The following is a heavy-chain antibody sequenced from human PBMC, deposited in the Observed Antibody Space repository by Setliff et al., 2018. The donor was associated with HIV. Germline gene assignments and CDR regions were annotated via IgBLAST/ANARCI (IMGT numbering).Heavy chain of an antibody. V-gene: IGHV1-69*10. CDR3: ARDDHYYDMGSIYSDWYFDL. CDR1: GARFKNYA. D-gene: IGHD3-22*01. CDR2: FIPVRGLT. Sequence: SVKVSCKASGARFKNYAINWVRQAPGQGLEWMGGFIPVRGLTNFAQKFQDRLTVIADESTFTVDMELRDLRSEDTAVYYCARDDHYYDMGSIYSDWYFDLWGRGTPVTVSS. J-gene: IGHJ2*01.